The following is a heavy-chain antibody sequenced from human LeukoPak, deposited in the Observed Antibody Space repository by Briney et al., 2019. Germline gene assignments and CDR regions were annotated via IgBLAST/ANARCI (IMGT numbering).Heavy chain of an antibody. CDR3: ESFGAAFIVLGVIGDDAFDI. J-gene: IGHJ3*02. V-gene: IGHV5-51*01. CDR2: VYPGDSDT. D-gene: IGHD3-10*01. Sequence: GESLKISCKGSGYSFTSYCIGWVRQMPGKGLDWMGVVYPGDSDTRYSPSFQGQFTISADKSISAAYLQWTSLKASDTAMYYCESFGAAFIVLGVIGDDAFDIWGQGTMVTVSS. CDR1: GYSFTSYC.